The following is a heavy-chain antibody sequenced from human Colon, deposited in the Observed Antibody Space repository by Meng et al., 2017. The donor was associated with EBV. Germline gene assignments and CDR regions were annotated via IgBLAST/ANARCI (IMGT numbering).Heavy chain of an antibody. D-gene: IGHD4-17*01. Sequence: GEEVKKPGESLKISCKGSGYNFTIYWIGWVRQMPGKGLDWMGIVYPGDSDTRYSPSFQGQVTFSADKSISTAYLQWSSLKASDTAMYYCARVSRYGDYADYWGQGTLVTVSS. V-gene: IGHV5-51*03. CDR3: ARVSRYGDYADY. CDR1: GYNFTIYW. CDR2: VYPGDSDT. J-gene: IGHJ4*02.